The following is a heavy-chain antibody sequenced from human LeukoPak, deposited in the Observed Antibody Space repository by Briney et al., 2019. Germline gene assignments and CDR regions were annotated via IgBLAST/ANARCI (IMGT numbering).Heavy chain of an antibody. D-gene: IGHD2-2*01. J-gene: IGHJ4*02. CDR1: GGSISISSYY. CDR2: SSYSGST. V-gene: IGHV4-39*01. CDR3: ARHVYCSSLSCPFFNY. Sequence: SETLSLTCSVSGGSISISSYYWGWIRQPPGKGLQWIGSSSYSGSTYYNPSLKSRVTISVDTSKNHFSLNLSSVTAADTAVYYCARHVYCSSLSCPFFNYWGQGSLVTVSS.